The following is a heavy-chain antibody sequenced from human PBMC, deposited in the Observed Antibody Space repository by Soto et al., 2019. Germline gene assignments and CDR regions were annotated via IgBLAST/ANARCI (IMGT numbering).Heavy chain of an antibody. CDR1: GCTFSSYA. J-gene: IGHJ1*01. V-gene: IGHV1-69*13. Sequence: SVKVSCKASGCTFSSYAISWVRQAPGQGLEWMGGIIPIFGTTNYAQKFQGRVTITADESTSTVYMELSRLRSEDTAVYYCARHYGSSGYSYFHHWGQGTLVAASS. D-gene: IGHD6-13*01. CDR3: ARHYGSSGYSYFHH. CDR2: IIPIFGTT.